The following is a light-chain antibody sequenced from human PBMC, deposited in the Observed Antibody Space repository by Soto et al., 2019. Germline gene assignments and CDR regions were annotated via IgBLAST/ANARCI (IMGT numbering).Light chain of an antibody. V-gene: IGLV1-51*01. CDR1: SANIGNNY. CDR2: DNN. J-gene: IGLJ2*01. Sequence: QSVLTQPPSVSAAPGQKVTISCSGSSANIGNNYVSWYQQLPRTAPKLLIYDNNKRPSGIPDRFSGSKSGTSATLGITGLQTGDEADYYCGTWDSSLSDVVFGGGTKLTVL. CDR3: GTWDSSLSDVV.